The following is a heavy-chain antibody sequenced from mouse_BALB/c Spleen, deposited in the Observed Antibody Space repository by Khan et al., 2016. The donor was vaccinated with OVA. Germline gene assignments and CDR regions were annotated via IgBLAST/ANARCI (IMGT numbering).Heavy chain of an antibody. CDR2: ISTYYGDG. CDR1: GYTFTDYA. CDR3: ARNYFGTRNAMDY. V-gene: IGHV1S137*01. Sequence: QVQLQQSGAELVRPGVSVKISCKGSGYTFTDYAMHWVKQSHAESLEWIGVISTYYGDGSYNQKFKGKATMTVDKSSSTAYMELARLQSEDSAIYYCARNYFGTRNAMDYWGQGTSVTVSS. D-gene: IGHD1-1*01. J-gene: IGHJ4*01.